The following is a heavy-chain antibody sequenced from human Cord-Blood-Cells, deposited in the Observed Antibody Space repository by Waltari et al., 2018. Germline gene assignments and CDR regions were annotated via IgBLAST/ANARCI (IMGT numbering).Heavy chain of an antibody. D-gene: IGHD3-10*01. CDR2: INHSGST. Sequence: QVQLPQWGAGLLKPSATLSLTCAVYGGSFRGYYWSWIRQPPGKGREWIGEINHSGSTNYNPSLKSRVTISVDTSKNQFSLKLSSVTAADTAVYYCARGPDLWFGELYFDYWGQGTLVTVSS. CDR3: ARGPDLWFGELYFDY. J-gene: IGHJ4*02. V-gene: IGHV4-34*01. CDR1: GGSFRGYY.